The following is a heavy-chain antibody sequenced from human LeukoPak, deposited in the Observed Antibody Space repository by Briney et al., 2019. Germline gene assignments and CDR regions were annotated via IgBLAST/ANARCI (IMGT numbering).Heavy chain of an antibody. J-gene: IGHJ6*03. CDR2: ISSSGRTI. D-gene: IGHD1-26*01. V-gene: IGHV3-48*03. CDR3: ARALKGLRRRIGGTTTFEYYYYMDV. Sequence: GGSLRLSCAASGFTFSSYEMNWVRQAPGKGLEWVSYISSSGRTIYYADSVKGRFTISRDNGKNSLYLQMNSLRAEDTAVYYCARALKGLRRRIGGTTTFEYYYYMDVWGKGTTVTISS. CDR1: GFTFSSYE.